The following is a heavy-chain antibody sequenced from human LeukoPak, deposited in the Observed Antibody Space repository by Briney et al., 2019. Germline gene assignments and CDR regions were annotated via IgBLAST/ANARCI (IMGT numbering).Heavy chain of an antibody. J-gene: IGHJ4*02. D-gene: IGHD3/OR15-3a*01. V-gene: IGHV4-34*01. Sequence: SETLSLTCAVYGGTFSGYYWSWIRQPPGKGLEWIGEINHSGSTNYKPSLKSRVTISVDTSKNHLSLKLSSVTSADTPVYFCARGIYTAWTMATALDYWGQGTWSPSPQ. CDR2: INHSGST. CDR3: ARGIYTAWTMATALDY. CDR1: GGTFSGYY.